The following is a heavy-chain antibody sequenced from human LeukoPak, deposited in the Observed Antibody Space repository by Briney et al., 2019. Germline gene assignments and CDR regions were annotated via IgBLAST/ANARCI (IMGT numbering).Heavy chain of an antibody. CDR3: AKDKRGGPYGVDY. Sequence: GGSLRLSCAASGFAFSSYAMSWVRQTPGKGLEWVSAISGGGGSTYYADSVKGRFTISRDNSKNTLSLQMNSLRAEDTAVYYCAKDKRGGPYGVDYWGQGTLVTVSS. CDR2: ISGGGGST. D-gene: IGHD2-8*01. CDR1: GFAFSSYA. J-gene: IGHJ4*02. V-gene: IGHV3-23*01.